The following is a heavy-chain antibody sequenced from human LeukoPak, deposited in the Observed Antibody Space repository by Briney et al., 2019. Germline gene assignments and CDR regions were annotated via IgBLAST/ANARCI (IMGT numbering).Heavy chain of an antibody. J-gene: IGHJ4*02. D-gene: IGHD1-1*01. CDR1: GYTFSSHG. Sequence: QPGGSLRLSCTASGYTFSSHGMYWVRQAPGEGLEWVASIWYDGSKKYYADSVKGRFTISRDDSKNTLYLQMNSLRTEDTAVYHSARGLRYGSLDSWGQGPLVTVSS. CDR2: IWYDGSKK. CDR3: ARGLRYGSLDS. V-gene: IGHV3-33*07.